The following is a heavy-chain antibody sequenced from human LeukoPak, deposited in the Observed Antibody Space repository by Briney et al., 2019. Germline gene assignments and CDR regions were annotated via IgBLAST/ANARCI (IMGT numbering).Heavy chain of an antibody. CDR2: IYYSGST. Sequence: SETLSLTCTVSGGSISSYYWSWIRQPPGKGLEWIGYIYYSGSTNYNPSLKSRVTISVDTSKKQFSLKLSSVTAADTAVYYCARVRTGWIQLRDYWFDPWGQGTLVTVSS. V-gene: IGHV4-59*01. D-gene: IGHD5-18*01. CDR3: ARVRTGWIQLRDYWFDP. J-gene: IGHJ5*02. CDR1: GGSISSYY.